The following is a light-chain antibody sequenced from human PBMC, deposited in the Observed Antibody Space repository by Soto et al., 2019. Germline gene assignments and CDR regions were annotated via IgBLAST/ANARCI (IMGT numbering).Light chain of an antibody. V-gene: IGLV2-8*01. CDR1: SGDVGGYKF. CDR3: SSYTTIGTWV. J-gene: IGLJ3*02. Sequence: QSALTQPPSASGSPGQSVTISCTGTSGDVGGYKFVSWYQQHPGKAPKLIIYEVNKRPSGVPDRFSGSKSGNTASLTVSGLQAEDEADYYCSSYTTIGTWVFGGGTKLTVL. CDR2: EVN.